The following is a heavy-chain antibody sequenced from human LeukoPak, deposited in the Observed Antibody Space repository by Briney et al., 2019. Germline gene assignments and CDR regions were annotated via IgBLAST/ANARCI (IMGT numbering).Heavy chain of an antibody. CDR1: GFTFSSYS. CDR2: ISSSSSYI. D-gene: IGHD3-22*01. CDR3: AYYYDSSGFLADY. J-gene: IGHJ4*02. Sequence: SGGSLRLSCAASGFTFSSYSMNWVRQAPGKGLEWVSSISSSSSYIYYADSVKGRFTISRDNAKNSLYLQMNSLRAEDTAVYYCAYYYDSSGFLADYWGQGTLVTVSS. V-gene: IGHV3-21*01.